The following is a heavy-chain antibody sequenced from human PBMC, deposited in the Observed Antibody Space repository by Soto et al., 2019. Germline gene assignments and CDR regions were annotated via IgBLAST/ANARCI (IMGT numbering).Heavy chain of an antibody. CDR1: GFTFSSSA. Sequence: QMHLVQSGPEVKRPGTSLKVSCKASGFTFSSSAVQWVRQARGQPLEWIGWIVLGNGNTNYAQKFQQRVTITRDMSTSTAYMEVRSLTYEDPAVYYCATRIGNIGWYWLDTWGQGTLVTVSS. J-gene: IGHJ5*02. CDR3: ATRIGNIGWYWLDT. D-gene: IGHD6-19*01. V-gene: IGHV1-58*01. CDR2: IVLGNGNT.